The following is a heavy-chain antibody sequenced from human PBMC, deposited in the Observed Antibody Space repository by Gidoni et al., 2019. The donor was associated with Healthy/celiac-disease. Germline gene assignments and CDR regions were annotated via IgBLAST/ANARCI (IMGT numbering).Heavy chain of an antibody. Sequence: QVQLVPSGADVQNPGPSVQVSCQASGYTFTSYGISWVRQAPGQGLEWMGWISAYNGNTNDAQKLQGRVTMTTDTATSTAYMELRSLRADDTAVYYCARKTAVGRAFDIWGQGTMVTVSS. CDR2: ISAYNGNT. V-gene: IGHV1-18*01. CDR3: ARKTAVGRAFDI. CDR1: GYTFTSYG. J-gene: IGHJ3*02. D-gene: IGHD6-13*01.